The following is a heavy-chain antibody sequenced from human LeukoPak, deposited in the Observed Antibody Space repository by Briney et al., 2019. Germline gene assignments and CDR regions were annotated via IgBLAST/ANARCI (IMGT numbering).Heavy chain of an antibody. CDR3: ARGSRPDAFDP. CDR1: GGSISSYY. Sequence: SEALSLTCTVSGGSISSYYWSWIRQPPGKGLEWIGYIYYSGSTNYNPSLKSRVTISVDTSKNQFSLKLSSVTAADTAVYYCARGSRPDAFDPWGQGTLVTVSS. D-gene: IGHD1-14*01. V-gene: IGHV4-59*01. J-gene: IGHJ5*02. CDR2: IYYSGST.